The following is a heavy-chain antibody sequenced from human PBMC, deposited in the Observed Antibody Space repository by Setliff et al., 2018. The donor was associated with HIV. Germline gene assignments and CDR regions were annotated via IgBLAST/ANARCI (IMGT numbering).Heavy chain of an antibody. CDR3: AKDDRLVNGAAAGHFDY. V-gene: IGHV3-23*01. J-gene: IGHJ4*02. CDR2: ISGSGGST. CDR1: GFPFTNYW. Sequence: PGGSLRLSCAASGFPFTNYWMTWVRQAPGKGLEWVSVISGSGGSTYYADSVKGRFTISRDNSKNTLYLQMNSLRAEDTAVYYCAKDDRLVNGAAAGHFDYWGQGTLVTVSS. D-gene: IGHD6-13*01.